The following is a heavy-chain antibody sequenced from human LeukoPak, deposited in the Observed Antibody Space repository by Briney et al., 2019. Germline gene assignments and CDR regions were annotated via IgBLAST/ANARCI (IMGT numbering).Heavy chain of an antibody. CDR3: AIGNYFDY. J-gene: IGHJ4*02. Sequence: GGSLRLSCTASIFTFSSSWMSWVRQAPGKGLEWVANIKQEGREIFYVDSVKGRFTISRDNAKNSLYLQMNRLRAEDTAVYYCAIGNYFDYWGQGTLVTVST. CDR1: IFTFSSSW. CDR2: IKQEGREI. D-gene: IGHD1-14*01. V-gene: IGHV3-7*01.